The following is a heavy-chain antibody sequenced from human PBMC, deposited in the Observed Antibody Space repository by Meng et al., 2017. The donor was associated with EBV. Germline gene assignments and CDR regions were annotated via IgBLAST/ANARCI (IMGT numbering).Heavy chain of an antibody. Sequence: GRRLGSGGGLVQPGGSLRLSCAASGFTFSSYAMSWVRQAPGKGLEWVSAISGSGGSTYYADSVKGRFTISRDNSKNTLYLQMNSLRAEDTAVYYCAKDLAGGIAVDYWGQGTLVTVSS. CDR2: ISGSGGST. D-gene: IGHD6-13*01. CDR3: AKDLAGGIAVDY. V-gene: IGHV3-23*01. J-gene: IGHJ4*02. CDR1: GFTFSSYA.